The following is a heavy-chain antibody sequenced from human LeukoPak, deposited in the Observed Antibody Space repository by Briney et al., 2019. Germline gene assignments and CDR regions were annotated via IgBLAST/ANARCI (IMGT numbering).Heavy chain of an antibody. J-gene: IGHJ6*02. V-gene: IGHV3-30*03. CDR1: GFIFSTYG. CDR2: ISYDGSNK. D-gene: IGHD6-19*01. CDR3: ARELIIAVAGTSCGMDV. Sequence: GGSLRLSCVASGFIFSTYGIHWVRQAPGKGLEWVAVISYDGSNKYYADSVKGRFTISRDNSKNTLYLQMNSLRAEDTAVYYCARELIIAVAGTSCGMDVWGQGTTVTVSS.